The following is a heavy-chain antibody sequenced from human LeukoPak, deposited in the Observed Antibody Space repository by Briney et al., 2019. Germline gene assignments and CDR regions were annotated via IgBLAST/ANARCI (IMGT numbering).Heavy chain of an antibody. V-gene: IGHV4-4*07. CDR2: IYTSGST. CDR1: GGSISSYY. CDR3: ARELRETTVVTFDY. D-gene: IGHD4-23*01. J-gene: IGHJ4*02. Sequence: PSETLSLTCTVSGGSISSYYWSSIRQPAGEGLEWIGRIYTSGSTNYNPSLKSRDTMSVDTSKNQFSLKLSSVTAADTAVYYCARELRETTVVTFDYWGQGTLVTVPS.